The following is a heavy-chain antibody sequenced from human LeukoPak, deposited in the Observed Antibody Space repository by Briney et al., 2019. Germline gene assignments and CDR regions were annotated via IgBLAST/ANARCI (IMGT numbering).Heavy chain of an antibody. Sequence: GGSLRLSCAASGFTFGSYAVSWVRQAPGKGLEWVSAISGSGGSTYYADSVKGRFTISRDNSKNTLYLQVNSLRAEDTAVYYCAKGGKWDVTPFDYWGQGTLVTVSS. D-gene: IGHD1-26*01. CDR3: AKGGKWDVTPFDY. CDR2: ISGSGGST. J-gene: IGHJ4*02. V-gene: IGHV3-23*01. CDR1: GFTFGSYA.